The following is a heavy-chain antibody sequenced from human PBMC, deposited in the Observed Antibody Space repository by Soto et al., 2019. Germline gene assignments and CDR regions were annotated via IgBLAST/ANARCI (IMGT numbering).Heavy chain of an antibody. CDR1: RFTFSSYG. CDR2: ISYDGSNK. V-gene: IGHV3-30*18. CDR3: AKSSCITMVRGPRCEFDD. Sequence: GGSLRLSCAASRFTFSSYGMHWVLQAPCKGLEWVAVISYDGSNKYYADSVKGRFTISRDNSKNTLYLQMNSLRAEDTAVYYCAKSSCITMVRGPRCEFDDWGEGTLVTVSS. J-gene: IGHJ5*02. D-gene: IGHD3-10*01.